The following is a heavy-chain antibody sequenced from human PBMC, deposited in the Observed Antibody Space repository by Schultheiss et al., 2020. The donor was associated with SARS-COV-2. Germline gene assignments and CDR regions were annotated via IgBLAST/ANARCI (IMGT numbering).Heavy chain of an antibody. D-gene: IGHD2-2*01. Sequence: GESLKISCAASGFTFSSYGMHWVRQAPGKGLEWVAVISYDGSNKYYADSVKGRFTISRDNSKNTLYLQMNSLRAEDTAVYYCAKDVYCSSTSCYGKGFDYWGQGTLVTVSS. CDR2: ISYDGSNK. J-gene: IGHJ4*02. V-gene: IGHV3-30*18. CDR1: GFTFSSYG. CDR3: AKDVYCSSTSCYGKGFDY.